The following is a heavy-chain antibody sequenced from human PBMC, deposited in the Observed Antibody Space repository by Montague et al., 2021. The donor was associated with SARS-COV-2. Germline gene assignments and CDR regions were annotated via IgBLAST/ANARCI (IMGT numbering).Heavy chain of an antibody. V-gene: IGHV2-70*01. J-gene: IGHJ4*02. Sequence: PALVKPTQTLTLTCTFSGFSLSTSGMCVSWIRQPPGKALEWLALIDWDDDKYYSTSLKTRLTISKDTSKNQVVLTMTNMDPVDTATYYCARTYYYGSGSYHTYYFDYWGQGTLVTVSS. CDR3: ARTYYYGSGSYHTYYFDY. D-gene: IGHD3-10*01. CDR1: GFSLSTSGMC. CDR2: IDWDDDK.